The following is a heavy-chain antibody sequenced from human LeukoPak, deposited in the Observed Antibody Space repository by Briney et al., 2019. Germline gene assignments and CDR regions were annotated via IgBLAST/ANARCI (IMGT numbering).Heavy chain of an antibody. CDR2: ISAYNGNT. Sequence: ASVKVSCKASGYTFTSYGISWVREAPGQGLAWMGWISAYNGNTNYAQKLQGRVTMTTDTSTSTAYMELRSLRSDDTAVYYCARQPPGIAAIPEGIDYWGQGTLVTVSS. J-gene: IGHJ4*02. CDR3: ARQPPGIAAIPEGIDY. D-gene: IGHD6-13*01. V-gene: IGHV1-18*01. CDR1: GYTFTSYG.